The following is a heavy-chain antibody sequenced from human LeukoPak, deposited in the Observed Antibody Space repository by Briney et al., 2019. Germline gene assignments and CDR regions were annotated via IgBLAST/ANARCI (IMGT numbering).Heavy chain of an antibody. CDR2: IYPSGGTT. J-gene: IGHJ4*02. D-gene: IGHD6-19*01. CDR3: ARDGLAGTFYFDY. CDR1: GYTFTSHY. V-gene: IGHV1-46*01. Sequence: ASVTVSCKAFGYTFTSHYLHWVRQAPGQGLEWMGMIYPSGGTTDYPQKFQGRVTMTRDTSTSTVYMEVSSLRSEDTAVCFCARDGLAGTFYFDYWGQGTLVTVSS.